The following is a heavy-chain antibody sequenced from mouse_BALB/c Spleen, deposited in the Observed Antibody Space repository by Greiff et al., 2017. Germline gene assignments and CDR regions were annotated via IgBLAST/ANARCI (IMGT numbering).Heavy chain of an antibody. CDR2: IYPGDGDT. V-gene: IGHV1-80*01. CDR3: ENITTEMANDY. D-gene: IGHD1-2*01. CDR1: GYAFSSSC. Sequence: QVQLQQPGAELVRPGSSVKISCKASGYAFSSSCMNWVKQRPGQGLEWIGQIYPGDGDTNYNGKFKGKATLTADKSSSTAYMQLSSLTSENSAVYFGENITTEMANDYWGQGTPVTVSA. J-gene: IGHJ2*01.